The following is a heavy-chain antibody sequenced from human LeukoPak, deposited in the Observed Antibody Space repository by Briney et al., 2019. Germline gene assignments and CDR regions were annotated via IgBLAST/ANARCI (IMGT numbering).Heavy chain of an antibody. V-gene: IGHV4-34*01. Sequence: GSLRLSCAASGFTFSTYAMSWIRQPPGKGLEWIGEINHSGSTNYNPSLKSRVTISVDTSKNQFSLKLSSVTAADTAVYYCAREMGGIVVVPAATPNWFDPWGQGTLVTVSS. D-gene: IGHD2-2*01. CDR3: AREMGGIVVVPAATPNWFDP. CDR1: GFTFSTYA. CDR2: INHSGST. J-gene: IGHJ5*02.